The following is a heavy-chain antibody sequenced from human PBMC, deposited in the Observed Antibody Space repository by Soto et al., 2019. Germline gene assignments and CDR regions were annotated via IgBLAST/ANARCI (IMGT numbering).Heavy chain of an antibody. J-gene: IGHJ6*02. CDR1: GGTFSSYA. CDR2: IIPIFGTA. D-gene: IGHD3-3*01. CDR3: ARDLAIFGVAHYYYYGMDV. V-gene: IGHV1-69*13. Sequence: ASVKVSCKASGGTFSSYAISWVRQAPGQGLEWMGGIIPIFGTANYAQKFQGRVTITADESTSTAYMELSSLRSEDTAVYYCARDLAIFGVAHYYYYGMDVWGQGTTVTVSS.